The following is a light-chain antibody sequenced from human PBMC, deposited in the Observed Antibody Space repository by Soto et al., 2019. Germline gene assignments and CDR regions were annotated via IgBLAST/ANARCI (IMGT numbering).Light chain of an antibody. CDR3: QQYNLYWT. Sequence: DIQITHSPSTLSASIGDRVTITCRASQSINNWLAWYQQKPGKAPNLLIYDASTLESGVPSRFSGSGSGTEFTLTISSLQPDDLATYYCQQYNLYWTFGQGTKVDIK. CDR2: DAS. J-gene: IGKJ1*01. V-gene: IGKV1-5*01. CDR1: QSINNW.